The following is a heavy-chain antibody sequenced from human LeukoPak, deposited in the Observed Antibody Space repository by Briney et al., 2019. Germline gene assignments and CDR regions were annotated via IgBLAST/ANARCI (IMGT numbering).Heavy chain of an antibody. J-gene: IGHJ5*02. CDR3: ARDLYYDTLSLSNWFDP. Sequence: GGSLRLSCAASGFTFSSYSMNWVRQAPGKGLEWVSSISSSSSYIYYADSVKGRFTISRDNAKNSLYLQMNSLRAEDTAVYYCARDLYYDTLSLSNWFDPWGQGTLVTVSS. D-gene: IGHD3-9*01. V-gene: IGHV3-21*01. CDR1: GFTFSSYS. CDR2: ISSSSSYI.